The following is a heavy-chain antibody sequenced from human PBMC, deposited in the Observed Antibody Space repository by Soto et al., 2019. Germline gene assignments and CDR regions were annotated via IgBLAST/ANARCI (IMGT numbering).Heavy chain of an antibody. CDR2: INHSGST. CDR3: ARGLRGAYDFWSGYFAFFGGKEFDP. D-gene: IGHD3-3*01. J-gene: IGHJ5*02. Sequence: NPSETLSLTFAVYGGSFSGYYWSWIRQPPGKGLEWIGEINHSGSTNYNPSLKSRVTISVDTSKNQFSLKLSSVTAADTAVYYCARGLRGAYDFWSGYFAFFGGKEFDPWGQGTLVTVSS. CDR1: GGSFSGYY. V-gene: IGHV4-34*01.